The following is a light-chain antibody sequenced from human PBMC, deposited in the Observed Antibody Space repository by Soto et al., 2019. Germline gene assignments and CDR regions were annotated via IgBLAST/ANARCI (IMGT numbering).Light chain of an antibody. CDR2: EVS. CDR1: SSDVGGYNY. V-gene: IGLV2-14*01. J-gene: IGLJ1*01. Sequence: ALTQPASVSGSPGQSITISCTGTSSDVGGYNYVSWYQQHPGKAPKLMIYEVSNRPLGVSNRFSGSKSGNTASLTISGLQAEDEADYYCSLYTSRRTLDVYRTGPKV. CDR3: SLYTSRRTLDV.